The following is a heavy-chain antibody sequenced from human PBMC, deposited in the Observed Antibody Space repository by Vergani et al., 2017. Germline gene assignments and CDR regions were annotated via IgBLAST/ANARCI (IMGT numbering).Heavy chain of an antibody. D-gene: IGHD2-21*02. J-gene: IGHJ4*02. V-gene: IGHV3-30*02. CDR1: GFTFSNFG. CDR2: IGKDGINT. CDR3: AKYLRDSTDGLPNS. Sequence: QVQLVESAGGVVQRGGSLRLSCAASGFTFSNFGMHWICQAPGKGLEWLAYIGKDGINTRYRDAVKGRFTVSRDNSKDILYLEMESLRSEDTALYYCAKYLRDSTDGLPNSWGPGTLVIVSS.